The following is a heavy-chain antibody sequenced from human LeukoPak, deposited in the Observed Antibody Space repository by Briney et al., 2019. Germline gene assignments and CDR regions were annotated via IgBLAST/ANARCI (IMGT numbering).Heavy chain of an antibody. D-gene: IGHD1-7*01. J-gene: IGHJ4*02. CDR2: IIPILGIA. Sequence: ASVKVSCKASGGTFSSYTISWVRQAPGQGLEWMGRIIPILGIANYAQKFQGRVTITADKSTSTAYMELSSLRSEDTAVYYCARDSLMRYNWNYVAEFDYWGQGTLVTVSS. CDR1: GGTFSSYT. V-gene: IGHV1-69*04. CDR3: ARDSLMRYNWNYVAEFDY.